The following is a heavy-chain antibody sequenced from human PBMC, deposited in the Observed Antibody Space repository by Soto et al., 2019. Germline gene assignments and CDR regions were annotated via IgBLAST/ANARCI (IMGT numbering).Heavy chain of an antibody. CDR1: GFTFDDYG. J-gene: IGHJ6*03. CDR3: ARGGAAAAPPYYYYYYMDV. CDR2: INWNGGCT. D-gene: IGHD6-13*01. V-gene: IGHV3-20*01. Sequence: GGSLRLSCAASGFTFDDYGMSWVRQAPGKGLEWVSGINWNGGCTGYADSGKGRFTISRDKAKNSLYLQMNSLRADDTALYHCARGGAAAAPPYYYYYYMDVWGKGTTVTVSS.